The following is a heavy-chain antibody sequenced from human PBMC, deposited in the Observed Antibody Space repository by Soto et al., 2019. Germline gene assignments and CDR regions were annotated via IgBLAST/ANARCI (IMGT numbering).Heavy chain of an antibody. Sequence: SETLSLTCTVSGGSISSSSYYWGWIRQPPGKGLEWIGSIYYSGSTYYNPSLKSRVTISVDTSKNQFSLNLRSVTAADTAVYYCARSYDSSGYYYYAMDVWGQGTTVTVSS. J-gene: IGHJ6*02. CDR1: GGSISSSSYY. CDR2: IYYSGST. CDR3: ARSYDSSGYYYYAMDV. D-gene: IGHD3-22*01. V-gene: IGHV4-39*07.